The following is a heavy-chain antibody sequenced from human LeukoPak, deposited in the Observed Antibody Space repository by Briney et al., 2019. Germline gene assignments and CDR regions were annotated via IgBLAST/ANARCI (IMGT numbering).Heavy chain of an antibody. J-gene: IGHJ6*03. CDR1: GGTFSSYT. Sequence: SVKVSCKASGGTFSSYTISWVRQVPGQGLEWMGRIIPILGIAYYAQKFQGRVTITADKSTSTAYLELSSLRSEDTAVYYCARERGLGYCSSTSCPGAMDVWGKGTTVTVSS. CDR3: ARERGLGYCSSTSCPGAMDV. CDR2: IIPILGIA. V-gene: IGHV1-69*04. D-gene: IGHD2-2*01.